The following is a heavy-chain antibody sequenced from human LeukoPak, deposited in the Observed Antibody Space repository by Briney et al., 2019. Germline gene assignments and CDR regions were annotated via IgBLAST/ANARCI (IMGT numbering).Heavy chain of an antibody. CDR2: VSTSSSYT. V-gene: IGHV3-11*06. J-gene: IGHJ4*02. Sequence: PGGSLRLSCAASGFIFSDYYMSWIRQAPGKGLEWVSYVSTSSSYTNYADPVKGRFTISRDNAKNSLYLQMNSLRAEDTAVYFCVRDYSRNDILTGHYPGIEYWGQGIPVTVSS. CDR1: GFIFSDYY. CDR3: VRDYSRNDILTGHYPGIEY. D-gene: IGHD3-9*01.